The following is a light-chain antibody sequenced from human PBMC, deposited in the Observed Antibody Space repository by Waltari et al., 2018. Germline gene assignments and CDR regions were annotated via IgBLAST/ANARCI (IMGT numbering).Light chain of an antibody. CDR1: RYNIGMTT. CDR3: AAWDDSLNGVV. Sequence: QSVLTQPPSASGTPGQRVPISCSGRRYNIGMTTVKWYQQLPSRAPKLLIYSNNQRPSGFPDRFSGSKSGTSASLSISGLQSEDEAYYYCAAWDDSLNGVVFGGGTKLTVL. V-gene: IGLV1-44*01. CDR2: SNN. J-gene: IGLJ2*01.